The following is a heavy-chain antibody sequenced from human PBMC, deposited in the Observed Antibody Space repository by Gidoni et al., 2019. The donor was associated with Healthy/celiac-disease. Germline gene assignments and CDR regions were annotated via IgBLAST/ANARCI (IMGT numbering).Heavy chain of an antibody. V-gene: IGHV4-4*07. CDR3: ARVGYYDSSGYFDY. Sequence: QVQLQESGPGLVKPSETLSLTCTVSGGSISSYYWSWIRQPAGKGLGWIGRIYTSGSTNYNPSLKSRVTMSVDTSKNQFSLKLSSVTAADTAVYYCARVGYYDSSGYFDYWGQGTLVTVSS. CDR1: GGSISSYY. J-gene: IGHJ4*02. CDR2: IYTSGST. D-gene: IGHD3-22*01.